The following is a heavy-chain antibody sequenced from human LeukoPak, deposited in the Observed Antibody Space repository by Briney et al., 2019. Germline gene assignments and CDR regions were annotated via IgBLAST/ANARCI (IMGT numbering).Heavy chain of an antibody. CDR2: IHYSGAT. D-gene: IGHD6-13*01. Sequence: PSETLSLTGTVSGGSISSNYWSWIRQPPGKGLEWIGYIHYSGATNYNPSLKSRVTISADTSKNQFSLKLSSVTAADTAMYYCARDAAGFNSSWEFDYWGQGTLVTVSS. CDR1: GGSISSNY. V-gene: IGHV4-59*01. J-gene: IGHJ4*02. CDR3: ARDAAGFNSSWEFDY.